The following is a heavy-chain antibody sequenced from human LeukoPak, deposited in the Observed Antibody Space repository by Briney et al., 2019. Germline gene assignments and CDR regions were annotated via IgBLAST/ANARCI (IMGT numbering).Heavy chain of an antibody. Sequence: GGSLRLSCTASGFNVSSNYGMSWVRQAPGKGLEWVSVTSGSGEDSYYADSVKGRFTISRDNFKNTLYLQMNSLRAEDTAVYYCANGAAAGTPTIGDYWGQGTLVTVSS. V-gene: IGHV3-23*01. CDR3: ANGAAAGTPTIGDY. CDR2: TSGSGEDS. J-gene: IGHJ4*02. D-gene: IGHD6-13*01. CDR1: GFNVSSNYG.